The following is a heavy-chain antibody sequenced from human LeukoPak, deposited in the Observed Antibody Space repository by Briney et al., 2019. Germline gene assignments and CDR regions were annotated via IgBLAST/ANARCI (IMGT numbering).Heavy chain of an antibody. CDR3: ARGRMGRGRGVIITFDY. J-gene: IGHJ4*02. CDR2: MNPNSGNT. CDR1: GYTFTSYD. V-gene: IGHV1-8*01. D-gene: IGHD3-10*01. Sequence: ASVKVSCKASGYTFTSYDINWVRQATGQGLEWMGWMNPNSGNTGYAQKFRGRVTMTRNTSISTAYIELSSLRSEDTAVYYCARGRMGRGRGVIITFDYWGQGTLVTVSS.